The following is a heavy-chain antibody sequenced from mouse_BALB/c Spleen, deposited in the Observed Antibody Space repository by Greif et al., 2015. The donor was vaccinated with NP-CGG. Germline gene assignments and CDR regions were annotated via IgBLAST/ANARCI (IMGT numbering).Heavy chain of an antibody. Sequence: EVQLQQPGTELVKPGASVKLSCTASGFNIKEKYMHWVKERPEQGLEWIGRIVPANGNTKYDPNFQGKATITADTSSNTAYLQLSSLTSEDTAVYYCASYVYGYYFDYWGRGTTLTVSS. J-gene: IGHJ2*01. V-gene: IGHV14-3*02. CDR2: IVPANGNT. CDR1: GFNIKEKY. CDR3: ASYVYGYYFDY. D-gene: IGHD2-2*01.